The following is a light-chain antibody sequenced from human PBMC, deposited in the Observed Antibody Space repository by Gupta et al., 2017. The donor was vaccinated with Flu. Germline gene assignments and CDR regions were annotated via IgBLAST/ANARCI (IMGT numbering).Light chain of an antibody. CDR2: DVS. CDR3: VSLTTIPTYV. Sequence: TSNDIGAYHYISWYQHPPDKPPKLIIYDVSNRPSGVSNRFSGSKSGNTASLTISWLQADDGADYYCVSLTTIPTYVFGTGTTVTVL. CDR1: SNDIGAYHY. V-gene: IGLV2-14*03. J-gene: IGLJ1*01.